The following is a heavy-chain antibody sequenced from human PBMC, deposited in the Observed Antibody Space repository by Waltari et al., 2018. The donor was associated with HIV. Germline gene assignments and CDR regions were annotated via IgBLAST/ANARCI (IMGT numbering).Heavy chain of an antibody. D-gene: IGHD6-19*01. J-gene: IGHJ4*02. CDR3: AKDGRRIDDWGIAVSGTEGVLDS. CDR2: ISYDGTNK. CDR1: GFTFNNYA. Sequence: QVQLVESGGGVVQPGRSLRLSCAASGFTFNNYAMHWVRQAPGKGLQWVSLISYDGTNKYYVDSVKGRFTSSRDRSKNTVLLEMSNLKTEDTALYFCAKDGRRIDDWGIAVSGTEGVLDSWGQGTLVTVSS. V-gene: IGHV3-30*18.